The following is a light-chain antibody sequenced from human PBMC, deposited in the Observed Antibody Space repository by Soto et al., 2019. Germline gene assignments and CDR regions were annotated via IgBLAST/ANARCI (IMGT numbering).Light chain of an antibody. Sequence: SALTQPRSVSGSPGQSVTISCTGTSSDVGGYNYVSWYQQHPGKAPKLMIYDVSKRPSGVPDRFSGSKSGNTASLTISGLQAEDEADYYCCSYAGRYTFYVFGTGIKVT. J-gene: IGLJ1*01. V-gene: IGLV2-11*01. CDR3: CSYAGRYTFYV. CDR1: SSDVGGYNY. CDR2: DVS.